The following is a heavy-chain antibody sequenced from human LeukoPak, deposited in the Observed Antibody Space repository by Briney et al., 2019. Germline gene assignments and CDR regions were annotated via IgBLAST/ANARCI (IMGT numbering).Heavy chain of an antibody. V-gene: IGHV1-18*01. CDR3: ARVGRSGWYRGGSWFDP. Sequence: ASVKVSCKASGYTFTSYGISWVRQAPGQGLEWMGWISAYNGNTNYAQKLQGRVTMTTDTSTSTACMELRSLRSDDTAVYYCARVGRSGWYRGGSWFDPWGQGTLVTVSS. D-gene: IGHD6-19*01. J-gene: IGHJ5*02. CDR2: ISAYNGNT. CDR1: GYTFTSYG.